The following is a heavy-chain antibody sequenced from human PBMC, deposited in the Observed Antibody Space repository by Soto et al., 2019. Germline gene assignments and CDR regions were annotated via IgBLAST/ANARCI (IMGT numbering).Heavy chain of an antibody. CDR3: AKGYGRSCGYDYGGYCDY. CDR2: ISYDGGQK. D-gene: IGHD5-12*01. V-gene: IGHV3-30*18. Sequence: GGSLRLSCAASGFDFSDYGMHWVRQAPGKGLDWVALISYDGGQKYYADSVKGRFTISRDNSKKTLYLQMNSLRAEDTAVFYCAKGYGRSCGYDYGGYCDYWGQGTLVTVSS. CDR1: GFDFSDYG. J-gene: IGHJ4*02.